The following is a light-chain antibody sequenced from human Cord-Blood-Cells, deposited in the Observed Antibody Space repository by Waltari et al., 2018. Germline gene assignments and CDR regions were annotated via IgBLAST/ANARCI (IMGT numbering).Light chain of an antibody. CDR3: SSYAGSNKV. Sequence: QSALTQPPSASGSPGQSVTISCTGTSSDVGGYKYLSWYQQHPGKAPKLMIYEVSKRPSGVPDRFSGSKSGNTASLTVSGLQDEDEADYYCSSYAGSNKVFGGGTKLTVL. V-gene: IGLV2-8*01. CDR2: EVS. J-gene: IGLJ2*01. CDR1: SSDVGGYKY.